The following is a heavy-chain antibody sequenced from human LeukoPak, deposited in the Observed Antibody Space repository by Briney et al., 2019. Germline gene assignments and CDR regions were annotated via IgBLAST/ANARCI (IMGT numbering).Heavy chain of an antibody. V-gene: IGHV3-53*01. Sequence: PGGSLRLSCAASGFTVNNNYMSWVRQAPGKGLEWVSTIYSGGSTKYADSVKGRFTISRDTSKNTLYLQMNSLSAEDSAVYYCVSDILRNFDYWGQGTLVTVSS. CDR1: GFTVNNNY. CDR3: VSDILRNFDY. CDR2: IYSGGST. D-gene: IGHD2-21*01. J-gene: IGHJ4*02.